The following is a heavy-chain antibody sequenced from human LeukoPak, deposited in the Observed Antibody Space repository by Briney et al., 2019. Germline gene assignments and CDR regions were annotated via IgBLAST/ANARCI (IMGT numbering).Heavy chain of an antibody. CDR3: ARSVYGGQTGSWFDP. Sequence: ETLTLTCTVSGGSISSYYWSWIRQPPGKGLEWIGYIYYSGSTNYNPSLKSRVTISVDTSKNQFSLKLSSVTAADTAVYYCARSVYGGQTGSWFDPWGQGTLVTVSS. CDR2: IYYSGST. CDR1: GGSISSYY. J-gene: IGHJ5*02. D-gene: IGHD4-23*01. V-gene: IGHV4-59*01.